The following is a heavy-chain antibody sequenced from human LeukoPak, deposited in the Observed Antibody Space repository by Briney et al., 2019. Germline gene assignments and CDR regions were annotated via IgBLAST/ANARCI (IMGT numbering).Heavy chain of an antibody. CDR1: GFTFSTHA. Sequence: GRSLRLSCAASGFTFSTHAMHWVRQAPGKGLEWVSLIWYDGSHKYYADSVKGRFTISRDNSKNTLFLEMNSLRAEDMAFYFCARDREMSTSLADFWGHGTLVTVSS. D-gene: IGHD3-16*01. J-gene: IGHJ4*01. CDR3: ARDREMSTSLADF. V-gene: IGHV3-33*01. CDR2: IWYDGSHK.